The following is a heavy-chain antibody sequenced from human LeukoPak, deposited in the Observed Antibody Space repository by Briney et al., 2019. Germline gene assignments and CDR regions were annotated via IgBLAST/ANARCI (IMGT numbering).Heavy chain of an antibody. Sequence: AGGSLRLSCAASGFTFSSYGMHWVRQAPGKGLEFVSVINGDGRTTYYADSVKGRFTISRDNSKNTLYLQMNSLRAEDTAVYYCVGDQVDNVGWLTWGQGTRVTVSS. J-gene: IGHJ5*02. CDR1: GFTFSSYG. D-gene: IGHD5-12*01. CDR3: VGDQVDNVGWLT. V-gene: IGHV3-64D*06. CDR2: INGDGRTT.